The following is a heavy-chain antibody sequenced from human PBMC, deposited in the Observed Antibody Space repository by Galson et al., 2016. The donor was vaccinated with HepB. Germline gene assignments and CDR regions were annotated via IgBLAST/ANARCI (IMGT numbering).Heavy chain of an antibody. V-gene: IGHV3-74*01. CDR1: GFTFSSYW. Sequence: SLRLSCAASGFTFSSYWVHWVRQAPGKGLVWVSRVNSDGSRANYADSVRGRFTISRDNAKNTLYLQMNSLRAEDTAVYYCARGTAVLAGDAFDIWGQGTLVTVSS. J-gene: IGHJ3*02. CDR3: ARGTAVLAGDAFDI. CDR2: VNSDGSRA. D-gene: IGHD1-1*01.